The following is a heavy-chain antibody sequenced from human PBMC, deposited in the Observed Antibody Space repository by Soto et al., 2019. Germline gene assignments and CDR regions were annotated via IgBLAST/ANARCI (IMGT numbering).Heavy chain of an antibody. CDR1: GGSFSGYY. Sequence: QVQLQQWGAGLLKPSETLSLTCAVYGGSFSGYYWSWIRQPPGKGLEWIGEINHSGSTNYNPSLKSRVTISVDTSKNQFSLKLSSVTAADTAVYYCARVLRRLSLVRGVNYYYYYMDVWGKGTTGTVSS. J-gene: IGHJ6*03. V-gene: IGHV4-34*01. CDR2: INHSGST. D-gene: IGHD3-10*01. CDR3: ARVLRRLSLVRGVNYYYYYMDV.